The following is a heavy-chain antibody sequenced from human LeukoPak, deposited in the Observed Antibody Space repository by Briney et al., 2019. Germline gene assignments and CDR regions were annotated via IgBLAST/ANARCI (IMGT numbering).Heavy chain of an antibody. J-gene: IGHJ4*02. V-gene: IGHV3-7*03. CDR3: ARDPVAVAGTADDY. CDR1: GFTINSNS. Sequence: QPGGSLRLSCAASGFTINSNSMTWVRQAPGKGLEWVANIRQDGSEKFYLDSVKGRFTISRDNSKNTLYLQMNSLRAEDTAVYYCARDPVAVAGTADDYWGQGTLVTVSS. D-gene: IGHD6-19*01. CDR2: IRQDGSEK.